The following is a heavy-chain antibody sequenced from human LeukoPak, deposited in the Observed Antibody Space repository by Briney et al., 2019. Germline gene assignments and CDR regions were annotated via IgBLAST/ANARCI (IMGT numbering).Heavy chain of an antibody. V-gene: IGHV3-23*01. CDR1: GFTFSNYT. Sequence: GGSLRLSCAASGFTFSNYTMNWVRQAPGKGLEWVSAISGSGGNTYYADSVKGRFTISRDNSKNTLFLQMYSLRAEDTAVYYCARAGALRPDYWGQGTLVTVSS. J-gene: IGHJ4*02. CDR2: ISGSGGNT. CDR3: ARAGALRPDY.